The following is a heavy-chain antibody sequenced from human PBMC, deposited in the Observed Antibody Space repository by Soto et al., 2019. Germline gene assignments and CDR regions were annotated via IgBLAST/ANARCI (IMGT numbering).Heavy chain of an antibody. CDR3: ANGGVGTIDWFDP. CDR2: IRGGSVAP. D-gene: IGHD1-7*01. V-gene: IGHV3-23*01. J-gene: IGHJ5*02. CDR1: GFMLSNYA. Sequence: EVQLLESGGGLVQPGGSLRLSCAASGFMLSNYAMSWVRQAPGKGLEWVSTIRGGSVAPYYADSAKGRFTISTDNSKHTLYLQVDSLRVEDTAVYDCANGGVGTIDWFDPWGQGDLVTVSS.